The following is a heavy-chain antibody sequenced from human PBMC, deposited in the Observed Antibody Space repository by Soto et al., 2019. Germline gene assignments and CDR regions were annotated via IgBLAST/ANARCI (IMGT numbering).Heavy chain of an antibody. D-gene: IGHD6-6*01. Sequence: QVQLVQSGAEVKKPGSSVKVSCKASGGTFSSYAISWVRQAPGQGLEWMGGIIPIFGTANYAQKFQGRVTITEDESTSTAYMELSSLRSEDTAVYYCARDPHSVIAARPHYFDYWGQGPLVTVSS. V-gene: IGHV1-69*01. J-gene: IGHJ4*02. CDR1: GGTFSSYA. CDR2: IIPIFGTA. CDR3: ARDPHSVIAARPHYFDY.